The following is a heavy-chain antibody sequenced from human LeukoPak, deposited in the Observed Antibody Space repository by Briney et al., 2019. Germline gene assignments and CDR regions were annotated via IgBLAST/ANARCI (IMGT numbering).Heavy chain of an antibody. Sequence: PGGSLRLSCAASGFTFSSYSMNWVRQAPGKGLEWVSSISSSSSYIYYADSVKGRFTISRDNAKNSLYLQMNSLRAEDTAVYYCARGFSSGWLHHYYYMDVWGKGTTVTVSS. CDR2: ISSSSSYI. CDR1: GFTFSSYS. CDR3: ARGFSSGWLHHYYYMDV. D-gene: IGHD6-19*01. V-gene: IGHV3-21*01. J-gene: IGHJ6*03.